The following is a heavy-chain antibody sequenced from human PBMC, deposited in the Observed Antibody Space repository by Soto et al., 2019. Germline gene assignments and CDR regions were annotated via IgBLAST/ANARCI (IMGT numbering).Heavy chain of an antibody. CDR1: GFTFSSYE. Sequence: GGSLRLSCAASGFTFSSYEMNWVRQAPGKGLEWVSYISSSGSTIYYADSVKGRFTISRDNAKNSLYLQMNSLRAEDTAVYYCARGLLSENYYYYYGMDVWGQGTTVTVSS. D-gene: IGHD2-2*01. CDR3: ARGLLSENYYYYYGMDV. J-gene: IGHJ6*02. V-gene: IGHV3-48*03. CDR2: ISSSGSTI.